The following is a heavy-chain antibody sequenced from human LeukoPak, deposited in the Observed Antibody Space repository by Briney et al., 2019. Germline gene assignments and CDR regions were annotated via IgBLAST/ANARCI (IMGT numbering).Heavy chain of an antibody. V-gene: IGHV4-39*07. CDR2: IYYTGKT. Sequence: SETLSLTCTLSNGSINSNSNYWGWVRQPPGKGLEWIGSIYYTGKTYYNASLKSRISISLETSKNQFSLMLNSVTAADTAMYYCARDFGSSSWGWFDPWGQGTMVIVSS. CDR1: NGSINSNSNY. J-gene: IGHJ5*02. D-gene: IGHD6-6*01. CDR3: ARDFGSSSWGWFDP.